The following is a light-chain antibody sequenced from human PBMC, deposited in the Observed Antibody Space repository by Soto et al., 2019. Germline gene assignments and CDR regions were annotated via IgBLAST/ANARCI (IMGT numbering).Light chain of an antibody. CDR3: QQSYSTPLT. V-gene: IGKV1-39*01. Sequence: DIQMTQSPSSLSASVGDRVTITCRASQTISTSLNWYRQNPGKAPKLLIYTASTLQSGVPSRFSGSGSATDFTLTISSLQPEDFATYYCQQSYSTPLTFGGGTMVEIK. CDR2: TAS. CDR1: QTISTS. J-gene: IGKJ4*01.